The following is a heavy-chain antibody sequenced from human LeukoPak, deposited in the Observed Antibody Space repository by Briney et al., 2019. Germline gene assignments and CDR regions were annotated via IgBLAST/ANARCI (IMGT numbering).Heavy chain of an antibody. CDR3: ARGYDSSGYHYVPGTFDY. V-gene: IGHV3-7*01. CDR2: IKEDGGEK. D-gene: IGHD3-22*01. Sequence: GGSLRLSCAASGFTFSNYWMTWVRQAPGKGLEWVAHIKEDGGEKHYVDPVKGRFTISRDNAKNSLYLQMNSLRAEDTAMYYCARGYDSSGYHYVPGTFDYWGQGTLVTVSS. CDR1: GFTFSNYW. J-gene: IGHJ4*02.